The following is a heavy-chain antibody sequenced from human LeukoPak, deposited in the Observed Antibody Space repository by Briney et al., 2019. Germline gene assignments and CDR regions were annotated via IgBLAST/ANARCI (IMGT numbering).Heavy chain of an antibody. D-gene: IGHD3-10*01. J-gene: IGHJ4*02. V-gene: IGHV4-39*07. CDR3: AREMRSPRGGFDY. CDR2: MYYSGST. CDR1: GGTVTSSTYF. Sequence: SETLSLTCTLSGGTVTSSTYFWGWIRQPPGMGLEWIGSMYYSGSTYYNPSLKSRVTISVDTSKSQFSLKLSSVTAADTAVYYCAREMRSPRGGFDYWDQGTLVTVSS.